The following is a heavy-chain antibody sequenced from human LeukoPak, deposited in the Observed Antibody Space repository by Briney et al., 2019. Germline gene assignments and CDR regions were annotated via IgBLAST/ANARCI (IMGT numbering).Heavy chain of an antibody. CDR1: GYTFTSYA. Sequence: GASVKVSCKASGYTFTSYAMHWVRQAPGQRLEWMGWINAGNGNTKYSQKFQGRVTITRDTSASTAYMELSSLRSEDTAVYYCARDQYCSGGSCWAYYYYGMDVWGQGTTVTVSS. D-gene: IGHD2-15*01. CDR3: ARDQYCSGGSCWAYYYYGMDV. CDR2: INAGNGNT. V-gene: IGHV1-3*01. J-gene: IGHJ6*02.